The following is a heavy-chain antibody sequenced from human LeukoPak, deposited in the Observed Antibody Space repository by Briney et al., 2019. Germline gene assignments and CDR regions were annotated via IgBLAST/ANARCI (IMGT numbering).Heavy chain of an antibody. J-gene: IGHJ4*02. CDR3: ARGLNSAIDF. Sequence: GGSLRLSCAASGFNFGSYWMNWAGQAPGKGLEWVGNIRGDGSDKVYVGSVRGRFTISRDNADNSLYLQMNSLSVDDTAVYYCARGLNSAIDFWGQGTLVTVSS. CDR2: IRGDGSDK. CDR1: GFNFGSYW. V-gene: IGHV3-7*04.